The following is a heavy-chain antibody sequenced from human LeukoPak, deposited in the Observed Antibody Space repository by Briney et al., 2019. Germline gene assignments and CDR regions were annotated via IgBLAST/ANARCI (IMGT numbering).Heavy chain of an antibody. V-gene: IGHV3-74*01. J-gene: IGHJ3*02. CDR3: ARTGSGGDLDI. CDR2: INGDGTST. Sequence: GGSLRLSCAASGFXFSNHWLHWVRQAPGKGQVWVTCINGDGTSTIYADSVKGRFTISRDNAKSTVYLQMNSLRAEDAAVYYCARTGSGGDLDIWGQGTMVTVSS. CDR1: GFXFSNHW. D-gene: IGHD2-15*01.